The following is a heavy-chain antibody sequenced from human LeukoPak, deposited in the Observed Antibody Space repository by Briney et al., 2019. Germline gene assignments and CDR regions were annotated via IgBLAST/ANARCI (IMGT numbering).Heavy chain of an antibody. D-gene: IGHD3-10*01. Sequence: GGSLRLSCAASGFTFSRYALHWVRQAPGKGLEWVAVISHDGTTEHYADSLTGRFSISRDISDSTVYLQMNRLRPEDTAIYYCAREVSPYGSGGSTAFQYWGQGTLVIVSS. CDR1: GFTFSRYA. J-gene: IGHJ1*01. CDR3: AREVSPYGSGGSTAFQY. CDR2: ISHDGTTE. V-gene: IGHV3-30*04.